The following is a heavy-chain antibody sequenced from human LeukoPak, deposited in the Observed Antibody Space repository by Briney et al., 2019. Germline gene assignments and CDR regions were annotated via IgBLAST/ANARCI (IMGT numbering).Heavy chain of an antibody. V-gene: IGHV4-59*01. D-gene: IGHD5-12*01. CDR2: IYYTGST. CDR3: ASSGYDWSLGLY. Sequence: SETLSLTCTVSGGSISGYYWSWIRQSPGKGLESLGYIYYTGSTNYNPSLKSRVTMSVDTSRNQFFLRLSSVTAEDTAMYYCASSGYDWSLGLYWGQGTLVTVSS. J-gene: IGHJ4*02. CDR1: GGSISGYY.